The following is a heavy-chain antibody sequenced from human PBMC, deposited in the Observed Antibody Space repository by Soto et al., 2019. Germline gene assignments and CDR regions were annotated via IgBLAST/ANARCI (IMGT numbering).Heavy chain of an antibody. Sequence: PSETLSLTCAVSGASISSVKWWSWVRQPPGKGLEWIGSIYYSGSTYYNPSLKSRVTISVDTSKNQFSLKLSSVTAADTAVYYCARHPATVTNWYFDLWGRGTLVTVSS. D-gene: IGHD4-17*01. J-gene: IGHJ2*01. CDR1: GASISSVKW. CDR2: IYYSGST. CDR3: ARHPATVTNWYFDL. V-gene: IGHV4-39*01.